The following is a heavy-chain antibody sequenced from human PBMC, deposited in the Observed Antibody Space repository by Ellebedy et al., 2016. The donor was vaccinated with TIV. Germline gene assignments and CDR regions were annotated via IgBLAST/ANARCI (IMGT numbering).Heavy chain of an antibody. J-gene: IGHJ5*02. D-gene: IGHD3-16*01. V-gene: IGHV3-48*03. CDR2: ISSGSDAI. CDR1: GFTFSGYE. CDR3: AREGTPWDWFDP. Sequence: PGGSLRLSCEASGFTFSGYEMDWVRQVPGKGLEWIAYISSGSDAIHYASSVRGRFTVSRDNAKSSMFLQMHNLRTEDTAVYYCAREGTPWDWFDPWGQGTLVTVSS.